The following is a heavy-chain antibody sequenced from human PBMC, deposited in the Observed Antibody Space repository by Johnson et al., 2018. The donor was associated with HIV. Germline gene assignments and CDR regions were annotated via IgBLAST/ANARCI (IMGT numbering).Heavy chain of an antibody. CDR3: ARRGYSSSWGAFDI. CDR2: ISYDGRSK. Sequence: QMLLVESGGTVERPGGSVRLSCVGSGFTFDDYGMNWVRQVPGKGLEWVAVISYDGRSKFYADSAKGRFTISRDNSKNTLYLQMNSLRAEDTAVYYCARRGYSSSWGAFDIWGQGTMVTVSS. CDR1: GFTFDDYG. J-gene: IGHJ3*02. D-gene: IGHD6-6*01. V-gene: IGHV3-30*19.